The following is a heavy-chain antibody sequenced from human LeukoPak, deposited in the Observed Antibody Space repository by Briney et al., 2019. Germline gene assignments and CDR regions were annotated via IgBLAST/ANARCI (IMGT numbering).Heavy chain of an antibody. D-gene: IGHD3-3*01. Sequence: GGSLRLSCAASGFTFSNYGMHWARRGPGKGLEWVSFIRYDGANKYYADSVKGRFTISRDNSKNMLYLQMNSLRAEDTAVYYCARDGRRYDFWSGYRLDYWGQGTLVTVSS. V-gene: IGHV3-30*02. CDR3: ARDGRRYDFWSGYRLDY. J-gene: IGHJ4*02. CDR1: GFTFSNYG. CDR2: IRYDGANK.